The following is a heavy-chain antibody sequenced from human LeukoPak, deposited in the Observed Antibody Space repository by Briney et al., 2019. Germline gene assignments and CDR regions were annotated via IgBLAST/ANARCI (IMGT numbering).Heavy chain of an antibody. J-gene: IGHJ6*03. V-gene: IGHV3-48*03. CDR3: QAEAGIRYFDWLSSYYYYYMDV. D-gene: IGHD3-9*01. CDR1: GFTFSSYE. Sequence: GWSLRLSCAASGFTFSSYEMNWFRQAPGKDLEWVSYISSSGSTIVYADSVKGRFTISRDNAKTSLYLQMNSLRAEDTAVFFCQAEAGIRYFDWLSSYYYYYMDVWGKGTTVTISS. CDR2: ISSSGSTI.